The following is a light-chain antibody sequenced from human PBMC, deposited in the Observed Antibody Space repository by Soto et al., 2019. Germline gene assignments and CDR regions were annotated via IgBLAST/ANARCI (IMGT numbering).Light chain of an antibody. V-gene: IGLV4-60*02. Sequence: QSALTQSSSASASLGSSVKLTCTLSSGHSSYIIAWHQQQPGKAPRYLMKLEGSGSYNKGSGVPDRFPGSSSGADRYLTISNLQFEDEADYYCETWDFNTRVFGGGTKVTVL. J-gene: IGLJ3*02. CDR2: LEGSGSY. CDR1: SGHSSYI. CDR3: ETWDFNTRV.